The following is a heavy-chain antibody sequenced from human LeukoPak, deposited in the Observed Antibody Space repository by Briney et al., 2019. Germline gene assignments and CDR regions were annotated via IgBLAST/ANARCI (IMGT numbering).Heavy chain of an antibody. CDR3: AREPPGY. V-gene: IGHV4-61*02. CDR1: GGSVTSGNYY. J-gene: IGHJ4*02. CDR2: IYTNGGA. Sequence: SETLSPTCTVSGGSVTSGNYYWNWIRQPAGKGLEWIGRIYTNGGASYNPSLKSRVTISIDASKNQFSLKLSSVTAADTAVYYCAREPPGYWGQGILVTVSS.